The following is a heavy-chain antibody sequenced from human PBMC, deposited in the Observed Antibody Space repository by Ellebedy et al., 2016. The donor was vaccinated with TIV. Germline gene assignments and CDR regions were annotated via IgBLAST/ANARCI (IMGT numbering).Heavy chain of an antibody. CDR1: GGAFSSYA. D-gene: IGHD1-26*01. Sequence: SVKVSCXASGGAFSSYAITWVRQAPGQGLEWLGGLIPYIGTPNYAEKFQDRVTITADESTTTAYMELSSLTSADTAVYYCARALEEDLAGATPWDTWGQGTLVTVSS. CDR2: LIPYIGTP. CDR3: ARALEEDLAGATPWDT. J-gene: IGHJ5*02. V-gene: IGHV1-69*13.